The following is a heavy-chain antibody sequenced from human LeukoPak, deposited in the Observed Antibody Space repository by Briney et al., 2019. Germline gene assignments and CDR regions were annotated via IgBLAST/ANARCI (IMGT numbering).Heavy chain of an antibody. CDR2: ISYDGSNK. CDR1: GFTFSSYG. V-gene: IGHV3-30*03. J-gene: IGHJ6*02. Sequence: PGRSLRLSCAASGFTFSSYGMHWVRQAPGKGLEWVAVISYDGSNKYYADSVKGRFTISRDNSKNTLYLQMNSLRAEDTAVYYCARDMVNKEQWLNYYYYYGMDVWGQGTTVTVSS. D-gene: IGHD6-19*01. CDR3: ARDMVNKEQWLNYYYYYGMDV.